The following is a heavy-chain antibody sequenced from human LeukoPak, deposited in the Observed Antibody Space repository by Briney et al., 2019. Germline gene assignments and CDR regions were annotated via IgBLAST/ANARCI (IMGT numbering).Heavy chain of an antibody. CDR2: IKQDGSEK. D-gene: IGHD6-13*01. J-gene: IGHJ4*02. Sequence: PGGSLRLSCAASGFTFSSYWMSRVRQAPGKGLEWVANIKQDGSEKYYVDSVKGRFTISRDNAKNSLYLQMNSLRAEDTAVYYCARLPGIAAADEYYFDYWGQGTLVTVSS. CDR3: ARLPGIAAADEYYFDY. CDR1: GFTFSSYW. V-gene: IGHV3-7*01.